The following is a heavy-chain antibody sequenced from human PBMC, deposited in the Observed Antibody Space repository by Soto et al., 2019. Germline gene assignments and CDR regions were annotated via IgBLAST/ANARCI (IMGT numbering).Heavy chain of an antibody. J-gene: IGHJ4*02. CDR3: AKDREVAAAGTGYYFDY. Sequence: GGSLRLSCAASGFTFSSYAMSWFRQAPGKGLEWVSAISGSGGSTYYADSVKGRFTISRDNSKNTLYLQMNSLRAEDTAVYYCAKDREVAAAGTGYYFDYWGQGTLVTVSS. V-gene: IGHV3-23*01. D-gene: IGHD6-13*01. CDR1: GFTFSSYA. CDR2: ISGSGGST.